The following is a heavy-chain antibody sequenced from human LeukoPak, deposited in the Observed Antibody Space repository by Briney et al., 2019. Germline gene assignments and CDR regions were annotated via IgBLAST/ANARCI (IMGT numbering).Heavy chain of an antibody. Sequence: GGSLRLSRAASGFTFSSYWMSWVRQAPGKGLEWVANIKQDGNQKYYVDSVKGRFTISRDNTKNSLYLQMNSLRAEDTAVYYCARDLANYYDSSGYQDYWGQGTLVTVSS. V-gene: IGHV3-7*03. J-gene: IGHJ4*02. CDR1: GFTFSSYW. CDR2: IKQDGNQK. CDR3: ARDLANYYDSSGYQDY. D-gene: IGHD3-22*01.